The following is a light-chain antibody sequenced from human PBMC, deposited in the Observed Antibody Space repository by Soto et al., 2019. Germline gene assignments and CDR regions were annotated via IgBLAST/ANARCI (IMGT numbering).Light chain of an antibody. CDR3: TSYTTSSTYV. Sequence: QSALTQPASVSGSPGQSITISCTGTSSDVGNYIYVFWFQQHPGKAPKLIISEVSNRPSGVSSRFSGSKPGNTASLTISGLQAEDEAHYYCTSYTTSSTYVFGTGTKVTVL. J-gene: IGLJ1*01. V-gene: IGLV2-14*01. CDR1: SSDVGNYIY. CDR2: EVS.